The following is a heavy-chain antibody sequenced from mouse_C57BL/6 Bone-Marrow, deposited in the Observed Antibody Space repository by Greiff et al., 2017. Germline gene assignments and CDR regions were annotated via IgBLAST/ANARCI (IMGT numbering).Heavy chain of an antibody. CDR3: TREIYYGNPYYYAMDY. Sequence: EVQLVESGTVLARPGASVKMSCKTSGYTFTSYWMHWVKQRPGQGLEWIGAIYPGNSDTSYNQKFKGKAKLTAVTSASTAYMELSSLTNEDSADYYCTREIYYGNPYYYAMDYWGQGTSVTVSS. J-gene: IGHJ4*01. CDR2: IYPGNSDT. CDR1: GYTFTSYW. V-gene: IGHV1-5*01. D-gene: IGHD2-1*01.